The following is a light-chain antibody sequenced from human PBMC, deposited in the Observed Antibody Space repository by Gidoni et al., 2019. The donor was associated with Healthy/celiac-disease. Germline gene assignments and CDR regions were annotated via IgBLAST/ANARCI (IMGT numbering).Light chain of an antibody. CDR2: DAS. CDR3: QQYNSYPPT. V-gene: IGKV1-13*02. J-gene: IGKJ3*01. Sequence: AIKLPQYPSSLSASVGDRVPITCRASQGLSSALAWYQQKPGKAPKRLIYDASSLESGVLSVVSGSGSATNFTLTISSLQPEDVATDYCQQYNSYPPTFGPGTKVDIK. CDR1: QGLSSA.